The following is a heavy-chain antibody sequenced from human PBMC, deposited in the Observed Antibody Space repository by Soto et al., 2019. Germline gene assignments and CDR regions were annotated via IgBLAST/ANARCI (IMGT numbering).Heavy chain of an antibody. CDR3: AKVRSAYYYYYGMDV. CDR2: ISGGGGSA. Sequence: GGSLGLSCAASGFTFSSYAMSWVRQAPGKGLEWVSAISGGGGSAYYADSVKGRFTISRDNSKNTLYLQMNSLRAEDTAVYYCAKVRSAYYYYYGMDVWGQGTTVTVSS. CDR1: GFTFSSYA. V-gene: IGHV3-23*01. J-gene: IGHJ6*02.